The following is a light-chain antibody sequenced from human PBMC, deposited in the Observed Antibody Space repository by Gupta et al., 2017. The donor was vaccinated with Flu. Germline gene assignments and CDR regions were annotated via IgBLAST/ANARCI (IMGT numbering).Light chain of an antibody. J-gene: IGKJ2*01. CDR3: QQDYTYLGT. CDR1: QSISNW. Sequence: PSTLSASVGDRVTITCRASQSISNWLAWYQQKPGKAPNLLIYMASSRQSGVPSRFSGSGSGTEFTLTISSLQPEDSATYYCQQDYTYLGTFGPGTKVEIK. CDR2: MAS. V-gene: IGKV1-5*03.